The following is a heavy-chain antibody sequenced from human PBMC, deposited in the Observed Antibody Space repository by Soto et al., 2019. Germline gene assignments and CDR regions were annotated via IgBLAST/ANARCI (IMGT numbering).Heavy chain of an antibody. D-gene: IGHD3-22*01. CDR3: ARDPGYDSSGYYYFDY. CDR1: GGSISPYC. CDR2: IYYSGST. J-gene: IGHJ4*02. Sequence: SETLSLTCTVSGGSISPYCWSWIRQSPGKGLEWIGYIYYSGSTNYNPSFKSRVTTSVDTSKSQFSLKLSSVTAADTAVYYCARDPGYDSSGYYYFDYWGQGTLVTVSS. V-gene: IGHV4-59*01.